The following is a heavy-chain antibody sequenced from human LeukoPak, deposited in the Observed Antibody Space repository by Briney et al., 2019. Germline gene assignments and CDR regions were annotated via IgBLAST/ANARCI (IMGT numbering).Heavy chain of an antibody. CDR3: SRSLDY. V-gene: IGHV3-7*01. CDR2: IKQDGSEK. CDR1: GFPFSGSW. J-gene: IGHJ4*02. Sequence: GGSLRLSCAASGFPFSGSWMEWVRQAPGKRVEWVANIKQDGSEKHYADSVKGRFTISRDNAKNSLFLQMSGLRAEDTAVYYCSRSLDYWGQGALVTVSS.